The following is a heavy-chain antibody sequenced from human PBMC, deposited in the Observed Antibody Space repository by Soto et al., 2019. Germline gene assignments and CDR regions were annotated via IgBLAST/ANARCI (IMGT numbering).Heavy chain of an antibody. D-gene: IGHD3-10*01. J-gene: IGHJ4*02. Sequence: LRLSCAASGFTFSRFELNWVRQAPGKGLEWISYISSSGSTAYYASSVEGRFTISRDNANNSVYLQMDSLRAEDTALYYCTRAAWFPYLSFYWGQGALVTVSS. CDR2: ISSSGSTA. CDR1: GFTFSRFE. CDR3: TRAAWFPYLSFY. V-gene: IGHV3-48*03.